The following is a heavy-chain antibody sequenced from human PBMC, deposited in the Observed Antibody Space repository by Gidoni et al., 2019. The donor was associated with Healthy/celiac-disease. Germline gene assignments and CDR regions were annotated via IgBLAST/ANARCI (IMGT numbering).Heavy chain of an antibody. V-gene: IGHV3-30-3*01. D-gene: IGHD3-3*01. CDR3: ARDGAAILEWLFPSELVLDY. CDR2: ISYDGSNK. CDR1: GFTFSSYA. J-gene: IGHJ4*02. Sequence: QVQLVESGGGVVQPGRSLRLSCAASGFTFSSYAMHWVRQAPGKGLEWVAVISYDGSNKYYADSVKGRFTISRDNSKNTLYLQMNSLRAEDTAVYYCARDGAAILEWLFPSELVLDYWGQGTLVTVSS.